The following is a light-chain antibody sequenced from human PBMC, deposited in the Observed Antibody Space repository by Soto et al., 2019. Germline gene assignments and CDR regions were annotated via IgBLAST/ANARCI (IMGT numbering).Light chain of an antibody. CDR3: QQANSLSFT. CDR1: QGISSW. Sequence: DIQMTQSPASVSASVGDSVTITCRASQGISSWLACYQQKPGKAATLLIYTASRSPNGVPSRLSGSGSGTDFTLTISSLQSEDFATYYCQQANSLSFTFGPGTKVDIK. CDR2: TAS. J-gene: IGKJ3*01. V-gene: IGKV1-12*01.